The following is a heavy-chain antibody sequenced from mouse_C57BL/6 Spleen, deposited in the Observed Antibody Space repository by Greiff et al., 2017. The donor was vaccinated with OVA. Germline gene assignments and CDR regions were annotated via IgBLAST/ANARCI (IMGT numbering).Heavy chain of an antibody. D-gene: IGHD1-1*01. CDR1: GYTFTSYT. CDR2: INPSSGYT. V-gene: IGHV1-4*01. CDR3: AREVNWVVAKYFDV. Sequence: QVQLQQSGAELARPGASVKMSCKASGYTFTSYTMHWVKQRPGQGLEWIGYINPSSGYTKYNQKFKDKATLTADKSSRTAYMQLSSLTSEDSAVYYCAREVNWVVAKYFDVWGTGTTVTVSS. J-gene: IGHJ1*03.